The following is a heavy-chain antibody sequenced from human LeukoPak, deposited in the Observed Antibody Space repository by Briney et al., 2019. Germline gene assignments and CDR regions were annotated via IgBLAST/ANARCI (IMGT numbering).Heavy chain of an antibody. D-gene: IGHD6-13*01. CDR1: GFTFSSAD. V-gene: IGHV3-13*01. J-gene: IGHJ6*02. Sequence: KTGGSLRLSCAASGFTFSSADLHWVRQVTGKGLEWVSAIGTGGDTYYADSVKGRFTISRDNSKNTLYLQMNSLRAEDTAVYYCARDFSMYSSSWYEFDYYYGMDVWGQGTTVTVSS. CDR3: ARDFSMYSSSWYEFDYYYGMDV. CDR2: IGTGGDT.